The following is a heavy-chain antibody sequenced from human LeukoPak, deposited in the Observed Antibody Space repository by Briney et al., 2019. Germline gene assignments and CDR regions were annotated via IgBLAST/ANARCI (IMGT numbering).Heavy chain of an antibody. CDR3: ARGSRHGSGSYSNWFDP. Sequence: GASVKVSCTSSGYTFTVYYMHWVRQAPGQGLEWMGWINPNSGGTNYAQKFQGRVTMTRDTSISTAYMELSRLRSDDTAVYYCARGSRHGSGSYSNWFDPWGQGTLVTVSS. CDR2: INPNSGGT. CDR1: GYTFTVYY. D-gene: IGHD3-10*01. J-gene: IGHJ5*02. V-gene: IGHV1-2*02.